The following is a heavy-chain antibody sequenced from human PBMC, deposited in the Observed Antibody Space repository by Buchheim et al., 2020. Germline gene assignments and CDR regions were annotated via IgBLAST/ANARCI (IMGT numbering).Heavy chain of an antibody. Sequence: QVQLVESGGGVVQPGRSLRLSCAASGFTFSSYAMHWVRQAPGKGLEWVAVISYDGSNKYYADSVKGRFTISRDNSKNTLYLKMKRLRDKDTAGYYGTAVEVPADTQDVYAYGMDFWGQGTT. D-gene: IGHD2-2*01. J-gene: IGHJ6*02. CDR2: ISYDGSNK. V-gene: IGHV3-30-3*01. CDR3: TAVEVPADTQDVYAYGMDF. CDR1: GFTFSSYA.